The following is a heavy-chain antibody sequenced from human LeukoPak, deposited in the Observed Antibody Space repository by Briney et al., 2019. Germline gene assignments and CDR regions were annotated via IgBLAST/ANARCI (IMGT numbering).Heavy chain of an antibody. Sequence: SVKLSFKASGGTCSIYAISWVRQAPGQGLEWMGGIIPIFGTANYAQKFQGRVTITADKSTSTAYMELSSLRSEDTAVYYCAREKGYNWNDADYYYYMDVWGKGTTVTVSS. V-gene: IGHV1-69*06. CDR2: IIPIFGTA. CDR1: GGTCSIYA. D-gene: IGHD1-20*01. CDR3: AREKGYNWNDADYYYYMDV. J-gene: IGHJ6*03.